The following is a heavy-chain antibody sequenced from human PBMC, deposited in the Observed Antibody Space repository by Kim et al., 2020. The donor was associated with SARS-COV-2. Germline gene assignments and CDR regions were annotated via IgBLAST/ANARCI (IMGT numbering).Heavy chain of an antibody. V-gene: IGHV3-21*01. D-gene: IGHD3-22*01. J-gene: IGHJ4*02. CDR3: ARDHRSGYYSGLDY. Sequence: ADSVKGRFTISRDNAKNSLYLQMNSLRAEDTAVYYCARDHRSGYYSGLDYWGQGTLVTVSS.